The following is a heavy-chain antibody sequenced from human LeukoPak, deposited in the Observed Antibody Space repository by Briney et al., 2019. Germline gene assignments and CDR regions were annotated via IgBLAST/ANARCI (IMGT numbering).Heavy chain of an antibody. CDR3: ARVYTYNWFDP. J-gene: IGHJ5*02. CDR2: IYHSGST. Sequence: SGTLSLTCAVSGGSISSSNWWSWVRQPPGKGLEWIGEIYHSGSTNYNPSLKSRVTISVDTSKNQFSLKLSSVTAADTAVYYCARVYTYNWFDPWGQGTLVTVSS. D-gene: IGHD1-14*01. CDR1: GGSISSSNW. V-gene: IGHV4-4*02.